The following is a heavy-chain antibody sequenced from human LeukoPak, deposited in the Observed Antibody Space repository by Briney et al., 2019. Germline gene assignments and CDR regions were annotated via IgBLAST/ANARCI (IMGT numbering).Heavy chain of an antibody. Sequence: GESLKISCKGSGHSFTSYWIGWVREMPGKGLEWMGVIYPGDSDTRYSPSFQGQVTISADKSISTAYLQWSSLKASDTAMYYCARLIGYCSSTSCYPYYYMDVWGKGTTVTVSS. CDR1: GHSFTSYW. D-gene: IGHD2-2*01. CDR3: ARLIGYCSSTSCYPYYYMDV. J-gene: IGHJ6*03. V-gene: IGHV5-51*01. CDR2: IYPGDSDT.